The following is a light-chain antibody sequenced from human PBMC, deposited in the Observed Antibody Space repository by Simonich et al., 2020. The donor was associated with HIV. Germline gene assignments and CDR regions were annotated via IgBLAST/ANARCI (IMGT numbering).Light chain of an antibody. Sequence: QTVVTQEPSFSVSPGGTVTLTCGLSSGSVSTNYYPSWYQQTPGQAPRKLIDSTNTRSSGVPDRFSGSILGNKATLTITGAQADDESDYYCVLYMGSGTVLFGGGTKLTVL. CDR3: VLYMGSGTVL. CDR2: STN. J-gene: IGLJ2*01. CDR1: SGSVSTNYY. V-gene: IGLV8-61*01.